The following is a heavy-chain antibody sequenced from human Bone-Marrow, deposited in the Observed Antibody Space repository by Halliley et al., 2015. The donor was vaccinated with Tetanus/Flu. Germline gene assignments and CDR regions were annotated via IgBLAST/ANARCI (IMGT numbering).Heavy chain of an antibody. CDR2: IGPTDSHT. D-gene: IGHD6-19*01. CDR3: AWRHAGWKFFDP. Sequence: LEWMGRIGPTDSHTNYSPSFQGHFTFSVDKSISTAYLQWGSLKASDTAMYYCAWRHAGWKFFDPWGQGTLVTVSS. V-gene: IGHV5-10-1*01. J-gene: IGHJ5*02.